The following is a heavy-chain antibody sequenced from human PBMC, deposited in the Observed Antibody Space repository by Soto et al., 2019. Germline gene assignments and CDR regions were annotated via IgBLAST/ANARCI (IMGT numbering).Heavy chain of an antibody. Sequence: SETLSLTCAVSGYSISSGYYWGWIRQPPGKGLEWIGSIYHSGSTYYNPSLKSRVTISVDTSKNQFSLKLSSVTAADTAVYYCARDGGSSSWYEVAVYNWFDHWGQGTLVNVSS. CDR2: IYHSGST. CDR1: GYSISSGYY. D-gene: IGHD6-13*01. J-gene: IGHJ5*02. V-gene: IGHV4-38-2*02. CDR3: ARDGGSSSWYEVAVYNWFDH.